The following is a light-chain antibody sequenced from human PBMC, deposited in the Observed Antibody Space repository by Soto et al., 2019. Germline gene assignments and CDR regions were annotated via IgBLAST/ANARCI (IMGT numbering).Light chain of an antibody. J-gene: IGKJ3*01. Sequence: DIQMTQSPSTLSASVGDRVTITCRASQSISSWLAWYQQKPGKAPKLLIYDASSLESGVPSRFSGSGSETDFTLTISSPQPEDSAVYYCQQFNTWPFTFGPGTKVEIK. V-gene: IGKV1-5*01. CDR3: QQFNTWPFT. CDR2: DAS. CDR1: QSISSW.